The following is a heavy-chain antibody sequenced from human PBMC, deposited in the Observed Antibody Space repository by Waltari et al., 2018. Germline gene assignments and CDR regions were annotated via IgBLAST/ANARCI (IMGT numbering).Heavy chain of an antibody. Sequence: EVQLVESGGDLVQPGGSLKLSCAASGFTFSGSAMHWVRQAPGKGLEWIDRVRSKANGNAIHYSGSVRGRFTISRENAQNTAYLQMNSLTPGDTAVYYCASQIGYSSAWYYWCQGTLVTVSS. V-gene: IGHV3-73*01. D-gene: IGHD6-19*01. J-gene: IGHJ4*02. CDR3: ASQIGYSSAWYY. CDR2: VRSKANGNAI. CDR1: GFTFSGSA.